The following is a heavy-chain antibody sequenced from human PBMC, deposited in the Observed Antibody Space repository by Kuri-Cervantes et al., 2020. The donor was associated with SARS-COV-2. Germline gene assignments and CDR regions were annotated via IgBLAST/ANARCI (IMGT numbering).Heavy chain of an antibody. CDR1: GFSFSSYS. Sequence: GGSLRLSCAASGFSFSSYSMNWVRQAPGKGLEWVSSISSSSSYIYYADSVKGRFTISRDNAKNSLYLQMNSLRAEDTAVYYCARGLLEWLSYFDYWGQGTLVTVSS. D-gene: IGHD3-3*01. CDR3: ARGLLEWLSYFDY. V-gene: IGHV3-21*01. J-gene: IGHJ4*02. CDR2: ISSSSSYI.